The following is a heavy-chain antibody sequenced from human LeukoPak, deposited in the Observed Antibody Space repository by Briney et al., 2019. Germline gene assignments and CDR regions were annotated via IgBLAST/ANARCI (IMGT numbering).Heavy chain of an antibody. J-gene: IGHJ4*02. CDR2: ISPGGTTM. CDR1: GFTFSDYY. Sequence: GGSLTLSCATSGFTFSDYYMSWIRQTPGKGLEWVAYISPGGTTMEYAKSVKGRFTISRDNAKDSLYLQMNSLEAEDTAVYYCAKGHTYGMIWGQGTLVSVSS. CDR3: AKGHTYGMI. D-gene: IGHD3-10*01. V-gene: IGHV3-11*01.